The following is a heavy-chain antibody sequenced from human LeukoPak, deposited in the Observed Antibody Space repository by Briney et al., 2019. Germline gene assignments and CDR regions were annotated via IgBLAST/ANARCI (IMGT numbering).Heavy chain of an antibody. J-gene: IGHJ6*03. CDR1: GGSISSSSYY. D-gene: IGHD3-10*01. V-gene: IGHV4-39*02. CDR3: AREGGSGYYYYYMDV. Sequence: SETLSLTCTVSGGSISSSSYYWGWIRQPPGKGLEWIGSIYYSGSTYYNPSLKSRVTISVDTSKNQFSLKLSSVTAADTAVYYCAREGGSGYYYYYMDVWGKGTTVTVSS. CDR2: IYYSGST.